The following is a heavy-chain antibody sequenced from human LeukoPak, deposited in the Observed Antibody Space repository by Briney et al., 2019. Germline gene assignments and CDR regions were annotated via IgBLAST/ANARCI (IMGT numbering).Heavy chain of an antibody. Sequence: PSETLSLTCAVYGGSFSGYYWSWIRQPPGKGLEWIGEINHSGSTNYNPSLKSRVTISVDTSKNQFSLKLSPVTAADTAVYYCARGEYIFDYWGQGTLVTVSS. D-gene: IGHD6-6*01. V-gene: IGHV4-34*01. J-gene: IGHJ4*02. CDR3: ARGEYIFDY. CDR2: INHSGST. CDR1: GGSFSGYY.